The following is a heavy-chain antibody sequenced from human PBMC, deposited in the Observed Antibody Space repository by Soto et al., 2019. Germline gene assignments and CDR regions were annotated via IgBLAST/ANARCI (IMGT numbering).Heavy chain of an antibody. Sequence: SVKVSCKASGGTFSSYAISWVRQARGQGLEWMGGIIPIFGTANYAQKFQGRVTITADESTSTAYMELSSLRSEDTAVYYCAVARGIVGAPSHLGNFDYWGKGTLFTVSS. CDR1: GGTFSSYA. CDR3: AVARGIVGAPSHLGNFDY. J-gene: IGHJ4*02. D-gene: IGHD1-26*01. CDR2: IIPIFGTA. V-gene: IGHV1-69*13.